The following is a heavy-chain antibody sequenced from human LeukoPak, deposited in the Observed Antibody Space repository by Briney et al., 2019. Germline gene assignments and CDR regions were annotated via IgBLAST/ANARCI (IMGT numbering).Heavy chain of an antibody. V-gene: IGHV3-20*04. Sequence: GGSLRLSCAASGFTFDDYGMSWVRQAPAKGLECVSGINWNGGSTGYADSVKGRFTTSRENAKNSLYLQMNSLRAEDTALYYCARWDDFPGGVGYFDYWGQGTLVTVSS. D-gene: IGHD3-3*01. CDR2: INWNGGST. CDR3: ARWDDFPGGVGYFDY. J-gene: IGHJ4*02. CDR1: GFTFDDYG.